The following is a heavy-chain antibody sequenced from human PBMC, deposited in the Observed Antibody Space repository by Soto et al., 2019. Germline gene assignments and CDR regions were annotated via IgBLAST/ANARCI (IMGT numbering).Heavy chain of an antibody. CDR2: IYHSGST. CDR1: GGSISSNKW. J-gene: IGHJ6*02. CDR3: ARDDHIVVVPTSLGAMDV. Sequence: QVQLQESGPGLVKPSETLSLTCAVYGGSISSNKWWSWVRQPPGKGLEWIGEIYHSGSTNYNPSLKIRFTISLDKSKNQFSLKLTSVTAADSAVYYCARDDHIVVVPTSLGAMDVWGQGTTVTVSS. D-gene: IGHD2-2*01. V-gene: IGHV4-4*02.